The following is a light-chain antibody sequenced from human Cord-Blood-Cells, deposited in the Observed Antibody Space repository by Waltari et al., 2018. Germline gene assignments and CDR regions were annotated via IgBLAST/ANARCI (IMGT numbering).Light chain of an antibody. CDR2: EGS. Sequence: QSALTPPASVSGSPGPSITITCTGTSSDVGSYNLVSWYQQHPGKAPKLMIYEGSKRPSGVSNRFSGSKSGNTASLTISGLQAEDEADYYCCSYAGSYVFGTGTKVTVL. J-gene: IGLJ1*01. CDR3: CSYAGSYV. V-gene: IGLV2-23*01. CDR1: SSDVGSYNL.